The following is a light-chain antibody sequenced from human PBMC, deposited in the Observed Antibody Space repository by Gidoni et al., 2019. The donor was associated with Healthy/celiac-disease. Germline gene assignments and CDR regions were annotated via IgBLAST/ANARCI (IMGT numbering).Light chain of an antibody. CDR3: QSYDSSTVV. CDR1: SGSIASNY. Sequence: NFMLTQPHSVSESPGKTVTISCTGSSGSIASNYVQWYQQRPGSPPTTVIYEDNQRPSGVPDRFSGSIDSPSNSASLTISGLKTEDEADYYCQSYDSSTVVFGGGTKLTVL. J-gene: IGLJ2*01. CDR2: EDN. V-gene: IGLV6-57*02.